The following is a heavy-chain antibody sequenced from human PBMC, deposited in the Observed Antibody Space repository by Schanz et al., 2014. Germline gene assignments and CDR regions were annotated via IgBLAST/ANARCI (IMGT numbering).Heavy chain of an antibody. V-gene: IGHV3-23*04. Sequence: VQLVESGGGVVQPGRSLRLSCAASGFTFSSYAMSWVRQAPGKGLEWVSAISGSGGSTYYADSVKGRFTISRDNSKNTLYLQMNSLRAEDTAVYYCAKTPREYCNYDNCPNWFDSWGQGTLVTASS. CDR1: GFTFSSYA. CDR3: AKTPREYCNYDNCPNWFDS. J-gene: IGHJ5*01. CDR2: ISGSGGST. D-gene: IGHD2-15*01.